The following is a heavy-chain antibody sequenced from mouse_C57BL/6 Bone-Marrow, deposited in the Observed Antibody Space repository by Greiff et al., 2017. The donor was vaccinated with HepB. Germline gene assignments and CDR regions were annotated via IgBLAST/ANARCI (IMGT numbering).Heavy chain of an antibody. CDR3: ARRPTVVAKYYYFDV. D-gene: IGHD1-1*01. CDR2: INPNNGGT. J-gene: IGHJ1*03. CDR1: GYTFTDYN. V-gene: IGHV1-18*01. Sequence: EVKLQQSGPELVKPGASVKIPCKASGYTFTDYNMDWVKQSHGKSLEWIGDINPNNGGTIYNQKFKGKATLTVDKSSSTAYMELRILTSEDTAVYYCARRPTVVAKYYYFDVWGTGTTVTVSS.